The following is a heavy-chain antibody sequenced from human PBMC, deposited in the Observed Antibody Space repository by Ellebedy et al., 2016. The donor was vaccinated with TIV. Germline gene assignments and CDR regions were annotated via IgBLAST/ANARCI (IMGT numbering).Heavy chain of an antibody. CDR3: ATSAYLSYGFFQH. V-gene: IGHV5-51*01. Sequence: GESLKISCKGSGYSFTSYWIAWVRQMPGKGLECMGIIYPGDSDTRYSPSFQGQVTISADKSISTAYLQWSSLKASDTAMYYCATSAYLSYGFFQHWGQGTLVTVSS. CDR1: GYSFTSYW. D-gene: IGHD2-21*01. CDR2: IYPGDSDT. J-gene: IGHJ1*01.